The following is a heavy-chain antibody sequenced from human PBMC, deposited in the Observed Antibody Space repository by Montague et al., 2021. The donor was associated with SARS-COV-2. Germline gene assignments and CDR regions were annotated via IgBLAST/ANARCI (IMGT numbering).Heavy chain of an antibody. Sequence: SETLSLTCTVSGGSISSYYWSWIRQPAGKGLEWIGRIYTSGSTNYNPSLKSRVTMSVDTSKNQFSLKLSSVTAAGTAVYYCARDLIVYDYVWGSYRPYGMDVWGQGTTVTVSS. D-gene: IGHD3-16*02. CDR1: GGSISSYY. CDR2: IYTSGST. J-gene: IGHJ6*02. CDR3: ARDLIVYDYVWGSYRPYGMDV. V-gene: IGHV4-4*07.